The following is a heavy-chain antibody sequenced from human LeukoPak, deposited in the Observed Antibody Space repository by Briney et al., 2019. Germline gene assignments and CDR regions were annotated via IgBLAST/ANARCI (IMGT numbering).Heavy chain of an antibody. Sequence: GASVKVSCKASGGTLSSYAISWVRQAPGQGLEWMGRIIPILGIANYAQKFQGRVTITADKSTSTAYMELSSLRSEDTAVYYCARGVDGGNSDWFDPWGQGTLVTVSA. CDR3: ARGVDGGNSDWFDP. CDR1: GGTLSSYA. CDR2: IIPILGIA. D-gene: IGHD4-23*01. J-gene: IGHJ5*02. V-gene: IGHV1-69*04.